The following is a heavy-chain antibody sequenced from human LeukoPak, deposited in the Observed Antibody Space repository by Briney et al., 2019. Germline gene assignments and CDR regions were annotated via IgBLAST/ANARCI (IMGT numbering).Heavy chain of an antibody. CDR1: GGSIRSGDYY. Sequence: SQTLSLTCTVSGGSIRSGDYYWSWIRQPPGKGLEWIGYIYYSGSTYYNPSLKSRVTISVDTSKNQFSLKLSSVTAADTAVYYCAREDVLTTVTPRSVAFDIWGQGTMVTVSS. CDR3: AREDVLTTVTPRSVAFDI. D-gene: IGHD4-11*01. J-gene: IGHJ3*02. CDR2: IYYSGST. V-gene: IGHV4-30-4*08.